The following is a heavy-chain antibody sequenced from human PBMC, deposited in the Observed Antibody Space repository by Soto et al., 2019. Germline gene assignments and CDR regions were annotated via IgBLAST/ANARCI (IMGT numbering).Heavy chain of an antibody. J-gene: IGHJ5*02. Sequence: GGSLRLSCAASGFTFSSYWMSWVRQAPGKGLEWVANIKQDGSEKYYVDSVKGRFTISRDNAKNSLYLQMNSLRAEDTAVYYCARESEGLVGWFDPWGQGTLVTVSS. D-gene: IGHD2-2*01. CDR3: ARESEGLVGWFDP. CDR2: IKQDGSEK. V-gene: IGHV3-7*01. CDR1: GFTFSSYW.